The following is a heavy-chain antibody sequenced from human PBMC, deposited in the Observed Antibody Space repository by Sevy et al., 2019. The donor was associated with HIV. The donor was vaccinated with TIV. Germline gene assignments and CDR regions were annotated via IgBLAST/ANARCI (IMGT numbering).Heavy chain of an antibody. CDR1: GFTFSNYW. Sequence: GGSLRLSCAASGFTFSNYWMSWVRQAPGKGLECVANINKDGSEKYYLDSVKGRFIVSRDNAKNSLYLQMNSLRAEDSAVYYCAREQITVSKPDYFDSWGQGTLVTVSS. V-gene: IGHV3-7*01. J-gene: IGHJ4*02. D-gene: IGHD1-20*01. CDR2: INKDGSEK. CDR3: AREQITVSKPDYFDS.